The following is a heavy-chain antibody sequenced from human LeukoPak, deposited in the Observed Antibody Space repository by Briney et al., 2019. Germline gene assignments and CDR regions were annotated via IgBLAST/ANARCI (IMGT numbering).Heavy chain of an antibody. D-gene: IGHD5-24*01. CDR3: ARDIRREMAIPFDV. CDR2: ISGSGGST. Sequence: GGSLRLSCAASGFTFSSYAMSWVRQAPGKGLEWVSAISGSGGSTYYADSVKGRFTISRDNSKNTLYLQMNSLRVEDTAVYHCARDIRREMAIPFDVWGQGTLVTVSS. CDR1: GFTFSSYA. J-gene: IGHJ3*01. V-gene: IGHV3-23*01.